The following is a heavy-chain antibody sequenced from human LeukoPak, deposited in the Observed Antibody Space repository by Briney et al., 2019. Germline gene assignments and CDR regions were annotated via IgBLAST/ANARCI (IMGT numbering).Heavy chain of an antibody. J-gene: IGHJ6*02. Sequence: GGSLRLSCAASGFTFSSYGMHWVRQAPGKGLEWVAVIWYDGSNKYYADSVKGRFTISRDNSKNTLYLQMNSLRAEDTAVYYCARDIVTTFPYYYYGMDVWGQGTTVTVSS. CDR1: GFTFSSYG. V-gene: IGHV3-33*01. CDR3: ARDIVTTFPYYYYGMDV. D-gene: IGHD3-16*01. CDR2: IWYDGSNK.